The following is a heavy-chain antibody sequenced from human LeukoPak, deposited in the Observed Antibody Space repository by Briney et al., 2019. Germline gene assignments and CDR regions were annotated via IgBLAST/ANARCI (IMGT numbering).Heavy chain of an antibody. CDR1: GYILINNA. J-gene: IGHJ4*02. D-gene: IGHD1-26*01. V-gene: IGHV1-3*01. CDR2: INAGNGNT. CDR3: ARDSGSGNNDY. Sequence: ASVKVSCKASGYILINNAMHWVRQAPGQRLEWMGWINAGNGNTKYSQHFQGRVTFISNTSATTAFMELSSLRSEDAAVSYCARDSGSGNNDYWGQGTLVTVSS.